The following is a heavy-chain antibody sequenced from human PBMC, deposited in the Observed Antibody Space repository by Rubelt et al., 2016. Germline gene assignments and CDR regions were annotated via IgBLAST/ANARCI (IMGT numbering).Heavy chain of an antibody. V-gene: IGHV5-10-1*03. CDR1: GYSFTSYW. CDR3: ARIPGSGSSEINWFDP. CDR2: IAPSDSYT. J-gene: IGHJ5*02. D-gene: IGHD3-10*01. Sequence: EVQLVQSGAEVKKHGESLRISCKGSGYSFTSYWISWVRQMTGKGLEWMGRIAPSDSYTNYSRTLHGRVTSSADKSISPAYLRGSSLKATDTAMYYCARIPGSGSSEINWFDPWGQGTLVTVSS.